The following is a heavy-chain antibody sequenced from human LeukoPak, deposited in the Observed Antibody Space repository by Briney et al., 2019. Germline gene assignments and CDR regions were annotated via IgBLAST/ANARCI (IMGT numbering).Heavy chain of an antibody. CDR1: GFTFNYFA. Sequence: TGGSLRLSCAGSGFTFNYFAIHWVRQAPGKGLEWVAVTSFDGTNKYYADSVKGRFTISRDNAKNSLYLQMNSLRAEDTAIYYCARISGTTPRYWGQGTLVTVSS. D-gene: IGHD3-10*01. CDR2: TSFDGTNK. V-gene: IGHV3-30-3*01. CDR3: ARISGTTPRY. J-gene: IGHJ4*02.